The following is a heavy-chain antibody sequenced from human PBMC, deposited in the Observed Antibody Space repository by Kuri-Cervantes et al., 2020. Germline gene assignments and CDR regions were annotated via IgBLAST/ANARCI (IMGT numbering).Heavy chain of an antibody. D-gene: IGHD2-21*02. CDR3: AREVTD. Sequence: LRLSCAVYGGSFSGYYWSWIRQHPGKGLEWIGYIYYSGSTYYNPSLKSRVTISVDTSRNQFSLKLSSVTAADTAVYYCAREVTDWGQGTLVTVSS. CDR1: GGSFSGYY. V-gene: IGHV4-31*11. CDR2: IYYSGST. J-gene: IGHJ4*02.